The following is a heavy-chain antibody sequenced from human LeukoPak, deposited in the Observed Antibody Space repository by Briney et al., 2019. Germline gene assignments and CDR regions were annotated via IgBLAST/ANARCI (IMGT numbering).Heavy chain of an antibody. CDR2: ISGSGGST. V-gene: IGHV3-23*01. Sequence: GGSLRLSCAASGFTFSSYAMHWVRQAPGKGLEWVSAISGSGGSTYYADSVKGRFAISRDNSKNTLYLQMNSLRAEDTAVYYCALQGQQLGWFDPWGRGTLVTVSS. CDR3: ALQGQQLGWFDP. CDR1: GFTFSSYA. D-gene: IGHD6-13*01. J-gene: IGHJ5*02.